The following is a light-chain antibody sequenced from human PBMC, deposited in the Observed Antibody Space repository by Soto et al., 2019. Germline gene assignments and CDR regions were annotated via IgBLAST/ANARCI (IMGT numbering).Light chain of an antibody. CDR1: QSISSY. CDR2: RAS. V-gene: IGKV1-39*01. Sequence: DIQMTQSPSSLSASVGDRVTITCRASQSISSYLNWYQQKPGKAPKSLIYRASILQSGVPSRFSGRGSGTDFTLTITSLQPEDSATYYCQQSYTHPITFGQGTRLEIK. J-gene: IGKJ5*01. CDR3: QQSYTHPIT.